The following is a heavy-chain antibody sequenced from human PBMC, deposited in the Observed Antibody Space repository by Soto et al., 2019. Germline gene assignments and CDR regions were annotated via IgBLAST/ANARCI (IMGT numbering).Heavy chain of an antibody. CDR3: AKRPGPDSSSWYVAWFDP. J-gene: IGHJ5*02. D-gene: IGHD6-13*01. V-gene: IGHV3-23*01. CDR1: GFTFSDYY. Sequence: QTGGSLRLSCAASGFTFSDYYMSWIRQAPGKGLEWVSYISGSGGSTYYADSVKGRFTISRDNSKNTLYLQMNSLRAEDTAVYYCAKRPGPDSSSWYVAWFDPWGQGTLVTVSS. CDR2: ISGSGGST.